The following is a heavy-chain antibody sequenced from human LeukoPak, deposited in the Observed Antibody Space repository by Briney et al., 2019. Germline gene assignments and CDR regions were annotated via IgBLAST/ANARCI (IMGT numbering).Heavy chain of an antibody. CDR2: IIPILGIA. CDR1: GGTFSSYA. D-gene: IGHD6-13*01. Sequence: GASVKVSCKASGGTFSSYAISWVRQAPGQGLEWMGRIIPILGIANYAQKFQGRVTITADKSTSTAYMELSSLRSDDTAVYYCARATKTRYSSSCYQTWGQGTLVTVSS. J-gene: IGHJ5*02. V-gene: IGHV1-69*04. CDR3: ARATKTRYSSSCYQT.